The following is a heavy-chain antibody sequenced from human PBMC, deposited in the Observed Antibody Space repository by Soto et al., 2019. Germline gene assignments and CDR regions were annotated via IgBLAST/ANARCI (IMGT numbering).Heavy chain of an antibody. CDR3: ARDPKTSGGQHWAFNYFDS. CDR2: ISYDGTNK. V-gene: IGHV3-30-3*01. CDR1: GFSFSISP. D-gene: IGHD7-27*01. Sequence: GGSLRLSCAASGFSFSISPMHWVRQAPGKGPEWVALISYDGTNKFYADSVKGRFTISRDNSKSTLYLQVDSLRPEDAAVYYCARDPKTSGGQHWAFNYFDSWGKGTLVTVSS. J-gene: IGHJ4*02.